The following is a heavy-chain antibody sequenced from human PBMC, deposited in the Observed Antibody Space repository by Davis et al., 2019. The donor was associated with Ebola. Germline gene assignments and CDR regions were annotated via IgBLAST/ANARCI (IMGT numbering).Heavy chain of an antibody. V-gene: IGHV3-30-3*01. CDR1: GFTFSSYA. CDR3: ARDLRLLLLDY. CDR2: ISYDGSNK. J-gene: IGHJ4*02. Sequence: GESLKISCAASGFTFSSYAMHWVRQAPGKGLEWVAVISYDGSNKYYADSVKGRFTISRDNSKNTLYLQMNSLRAEDTAVYYCARDLRLLLLDYWGQGTLVTVSS. D-gene: IGHD2-15*01.